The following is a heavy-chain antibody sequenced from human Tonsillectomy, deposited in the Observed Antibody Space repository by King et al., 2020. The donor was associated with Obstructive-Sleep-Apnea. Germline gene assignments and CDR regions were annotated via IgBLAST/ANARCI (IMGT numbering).Heavy chain of an antibody. CDR3: ERKAYSSWYAAY. D-gene: IGHD6-13*01. J-gene: IGHJ4*02. Sequence: QVQLVESGGGVVQSGGSLRLSCAASGFTFSSYGLHWVRQAPGKGLEWVAFIRYDGSNEDYVESVRGRFTISRDNSKSTLYLQMNSLRVADTAVYYCERKAYSSWYAAYWGQGTLVTVSS. CDR1: GFTFSSYG. V-gene: IGHV3-30*02. CDR2: IRYDGSNE.